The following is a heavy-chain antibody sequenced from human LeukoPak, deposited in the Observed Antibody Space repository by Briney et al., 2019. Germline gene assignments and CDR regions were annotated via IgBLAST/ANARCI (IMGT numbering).Heavy chain of an antibody. J-gene: IGHJ5*02. Sequence: ASVRVSCKASGYTFTSYDINWVRQATGQGLEWMGWMNPNSGNTGYAQKFQGRVTITRNTSISTAYMELSSLRSEDTAVYYCARGGYCSSISCGPGWFDPWGQGTLVTVSS. V-gene: IGHV1-8*03. D-gene: IGHD2-2*01. CDR1: GYTFTSYD. CDR2: MNPNSGNT. CDR3: ARGGYCSSISCGPGWFDP.